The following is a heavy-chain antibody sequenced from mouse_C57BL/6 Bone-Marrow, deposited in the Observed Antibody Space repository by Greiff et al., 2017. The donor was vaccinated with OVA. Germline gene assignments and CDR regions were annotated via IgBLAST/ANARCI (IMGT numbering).Heavy chain of an antibody. CDR3: ARGGGLAY. J-gene: IGHJ3*01. D-gene: IGHD3-3*01. V-gene: IGHV1-50*01. Sequence: VQLQQPGAELVKPGASVKLSCKASGYTFTSYWMQWVKQRPGQGLEWIGEIDPSDRYTNYNQKFQGKATLTVDTSSSTAYMQLSSLTSEDSAVYYCARGGGLAYWGQGTLVTVSA. CDR2: IDPSDRYT. CDR1: GYTFTSYW.